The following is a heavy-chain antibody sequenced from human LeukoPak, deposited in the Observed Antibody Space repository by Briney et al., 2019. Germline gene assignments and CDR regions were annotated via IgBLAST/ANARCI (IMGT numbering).Heavy chain of an antibody. J-gene: IGHJ4*02. Sequence: GESLKISCKGSGYSFTSYWISWVRQMPGKGLEWMGRIDPSGSYTNYSPSFQGHVTISADKSISTAYLQWSSLKASDTAMYYCAREGATVTTYWGQGTLVTVSS. CDR1: GYSFTSYW. V-gene: IGHV5-10-1*01. D-gene: IGHD4-17*01. CDR2: IDPSGSYT. CDR3: AREGATVTTY.